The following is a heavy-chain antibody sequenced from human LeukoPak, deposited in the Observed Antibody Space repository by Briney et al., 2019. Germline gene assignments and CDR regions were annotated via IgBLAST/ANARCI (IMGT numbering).Heavy chain of an antibody. D-gene: IGHD6-13*01. CDR1: GFTFSSYT. CDR2: ISYDGSNK. V-gene: IGHV3-30-3*01. Sequence: GGSLRLSCAASGFTFSSYTMHWVRQAPGKGLEWVAVISYDGSNKYYADSVKGRFTISRDNSKNTLYLQMNGLRAEDTAVYYCARGGTYSNSWYYFDYWGQGTLVTVPS. CDR3: ARGGTYSNSWYYFDY. J-gene: IGHJ4*02.